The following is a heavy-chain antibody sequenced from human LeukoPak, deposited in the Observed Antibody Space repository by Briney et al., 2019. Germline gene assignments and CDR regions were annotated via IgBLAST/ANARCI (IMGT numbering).Heavy chain of an antibody. CDR2: ISAYNGNT. J-gene: IGHJ4*02. CDR3: ARDGYYYGSDRFDY. V-gene: IGHV1-18*01. Sequence: AASVTVSCKASGYTFTSYGISWVRQAPGQGLEWMGWISAYNGNTNYAQKLQGRVTMTTDTSTSTAYMELRSLRSDDTAVYYCARDGYYYGSDRFDYWGQGTLVTVSS. CDR1: GYTFTSYG. D-gene: IGHD3-10*01.